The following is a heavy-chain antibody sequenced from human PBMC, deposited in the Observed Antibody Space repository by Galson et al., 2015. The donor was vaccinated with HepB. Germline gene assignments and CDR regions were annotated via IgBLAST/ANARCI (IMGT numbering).Heavy chain of an antibody. Sequence: SLRLSCAASGFTFKTYAMHWVRQAQGKGLEWLSGISGSGGDTYYSDPVKGRFTIPRDNSKSTLYLHMNILSPDDTAVYYCAKDPRYSDILTSSYYFDYWGQGNLVTVSS. CDR2: ISGSGGDT. CDR3: AKDPRYSDILTSSYYFDY. CDR1: GFTFKTYA. J-gene: IGHJ4*02. D-gene: IGHD3-9*01. V-gene: IGHV3-23*01.